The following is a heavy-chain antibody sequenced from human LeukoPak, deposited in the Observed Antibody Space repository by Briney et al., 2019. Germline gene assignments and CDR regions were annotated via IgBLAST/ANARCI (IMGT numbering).Heavy chain of an antibody. J-gene: IGHJ5*02. D-gene: IGHD3-10*01. CDR3: ARHPSYYYGPGSWP. Sequence: PSETLSLTCSVSGDSISSSSSYWGWIRQPPGKGLEWIGEINHSGSTNYNPSLKSRVTISVDTSKNQFSLKLSSVTAADTAVYYCARHPSYYYGPGSWPWGQGTLVTVSS. CDR2: INHSGST. CDR1: GDSISSSSSY. V-gene: IGHV4-39*01.